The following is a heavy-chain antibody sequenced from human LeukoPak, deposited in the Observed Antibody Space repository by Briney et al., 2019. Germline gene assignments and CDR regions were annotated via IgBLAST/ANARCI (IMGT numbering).Heavy chain of an antibody. CDR2: ISSSRCTI. V-gene: IGHV3-48*01. CDR3: ARDPMVVVPAAGTAFDI. CDR1: GFTLCSYS. D-gene: IGHD2-2*01. Sequence: PGGSLRLPCAASGFTLCSYSMNWVRQAPGKGREWVSYISSSRCTIYNADSVKGRFTLSRDNAKNSLYLQKNSLRAEDTAVYYCARDPMVVVPAAGTAFDIWGQGTMVTVSS. J-gene: IGHJ3*02.